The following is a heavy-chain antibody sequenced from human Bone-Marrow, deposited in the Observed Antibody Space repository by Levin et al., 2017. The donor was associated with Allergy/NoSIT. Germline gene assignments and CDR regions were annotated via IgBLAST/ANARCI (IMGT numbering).Heavy chain of an antibody. D-gene: IGHD4-23*01. Sequence: TSETLSLTCAVSGGSISSGDYYWSWIRQPPGTGLEWIGYIYYSGSAYYNPSLKSRATISLDTSKTNFSLTLTSVTAADTAVYYCVRDLSPDDGGHWYFHLWGRGILVSVSS. V-gene: IGHV4-30-4*01. CDR2: IYYSGSA. J-gene: IGHJ2*01. CDR1: GGSISSGDYY. CDR3: VRDLSPDDGGHWYFHL.